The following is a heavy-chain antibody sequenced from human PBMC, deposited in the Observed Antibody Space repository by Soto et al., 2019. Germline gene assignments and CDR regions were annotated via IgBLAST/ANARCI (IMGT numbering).Heavy chain of an antibody. Sequence: GGSLRLSCAASGFTFSIYGMHWVRQAPGKGLEWVAVISYDGSNKYYADSVKGRFTISRDNSKNTLYLQMNSLRAEDTAVYYCAKDYIEYSSSSFDYWGQGTLVTVSS. CDR2: ISYDGSNK. J-gene: IGHJ4*02. V-gene: IGHV3-30*18. CDR1: GFTFSIYG. D-gene: IGHD6-6*01. CDR3: AKDYIEYSSSSFDY.